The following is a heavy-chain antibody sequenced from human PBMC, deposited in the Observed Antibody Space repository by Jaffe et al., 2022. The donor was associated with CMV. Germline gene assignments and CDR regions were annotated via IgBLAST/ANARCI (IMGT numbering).Heavy chain of an antibody. CDR1: GGTFSSYA. D-gene: IGHD2-2*01. V-gene: IGHV1-69*01. CDR3: ARGTAIDIVVVPAHLRYYYYYGMDV. CDR2: IIPIFGTA. J-gene: IGHJ6*02. Sequence: QVQLVQSGAEVKKPGSSVKVSCKASGGTFSSYAISWVRQAPGQGLEWMGGIIPIFGTANYAQKFQGRVTITADESTSTAYMELSSLRSEDTAVYYCARGTAIDIVVVPAHLRYYYYYGMDVWGQGTTVTVSS.